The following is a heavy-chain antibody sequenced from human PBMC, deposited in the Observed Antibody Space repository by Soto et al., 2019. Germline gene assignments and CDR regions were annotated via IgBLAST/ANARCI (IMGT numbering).Heavy chain of an antibody. V-gene: IGHV3-23*01. J-gene: IGHJ4*02. D-gene: IGHD6-13*01. Sequence: GGSLRLSCAASGFTFSSYAMSWVRQAPGKGLEWVSAISGSGGSTYYADSVKGRFTISRDNSKSTLYLQMNSLRAEDTAVYYCAKYSSSWFRRNYFDYWGQGTLVTVSS. CDR2: ISGSGGST. CDR1: GFTFSSYA. CDR3: AKYSSSWFRRNYFDY.